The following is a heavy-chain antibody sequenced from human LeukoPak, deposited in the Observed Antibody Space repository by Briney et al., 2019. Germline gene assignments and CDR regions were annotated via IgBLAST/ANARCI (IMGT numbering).Heavy chain of an antibody. D-gene: IGHD2-15*01. J-gene: IGHJ2*01. CDR3: ARTALLCSGGSCYSSFENWYFDL. Sequence: GRSLRLSCAASGFTFSSYDMHWVRQATGKGLEWVSAIGTAGDPYYPGSVKGRFTISRENAENSLYLQMNSLRAGDTAVYYCARTALLCSGGSCYSSFENWYFDLWGRGTLVTVSS. CDR1: GFTFSSYD. CDR2: IGTAGDP. V-gene: IGHV3-13*05.